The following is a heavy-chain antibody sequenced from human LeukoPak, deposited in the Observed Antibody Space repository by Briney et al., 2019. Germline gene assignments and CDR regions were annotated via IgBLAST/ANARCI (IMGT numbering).Heavy chain of an antibody. J-gene: IGHJ6*03. CDR3: ARLLGIQDFYYYYYYMDV. D-gene: IGHD5-18*01. CDR2: IYYSGST. CDR1: GGSISSSSYY. V-gene: IGHV4-61*05. Sequence: PSETLSLTCTVSGGSISSSSYYWGWIRQPPGKGLEWIGYIYYSGSTSYSPSLKSRVTISVDTSKNQFSLKLISVTAADTAVYFCARLLGIQDFYYYYYYMDVWGKGTTVTVSS.